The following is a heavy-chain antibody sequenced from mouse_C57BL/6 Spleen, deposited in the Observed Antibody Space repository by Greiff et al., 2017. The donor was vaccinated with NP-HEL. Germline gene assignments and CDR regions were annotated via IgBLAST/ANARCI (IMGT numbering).Heavy chain of an antibody. D-gene: IGHD2-1*01. CDR2: INPYNGGT. Sequence: EVQLQQSGPVLVKPGASVKMSCKASGYTFTDYYMNWVKQSHGKSLEWIGVINPYNGGTSYNQKFKGKATLTVDKSSSTAYMELNSLTSEDSAVYYCAREGNYVRAWCAHGGKGTLCTVSA. CDR3: AREGNYVRAWCAH. V-gene: IGHV1-19*01. J-gene: IGHJ3*01. CDR1: GYTFTDYY.